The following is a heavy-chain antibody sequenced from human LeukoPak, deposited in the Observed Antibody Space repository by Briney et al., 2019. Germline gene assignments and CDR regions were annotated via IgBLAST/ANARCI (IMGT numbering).Heavy chain of an antibody. CDR2: IFYRGTT. CDR3: GRHGGSFGQCVFDS. Sequence: SETPCLTCTVSGGSLSSNDYFWGWIRQPPGKRLEWIGSIFYRGTTYYNPSLKSRVTLSVDTSKNQFSLNLSSVTAADTAIYYCGRHGGSFGQCVFDSLGQGTLVAVSS. CDR1: GGSLSSNDYF. J-gene: IGHJ4*02. D-gene: IGHD1-26*01. V-gene: IGHV4-39*01.